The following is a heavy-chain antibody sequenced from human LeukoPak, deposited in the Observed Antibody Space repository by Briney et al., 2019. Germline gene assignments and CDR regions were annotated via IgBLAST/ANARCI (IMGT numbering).Heavy chain of an antibody. CDR1: GFTVSSNY. CDR3: ARAAPRRDGYNYLDY. Sequence: GGSLRLSCAASGFTVSSNYMSWVRQAPGKGLEWGSVIYSGGSTYYADSVKGRFTISRDNSKNTLYLQMNSLRAEDTAVYYCARAAPRRDGYNYLDYWGQGTLVTVSS. V-gene: IGHV3-53*01. D-gene: IGHD5-24*01. CDR2: IYSGGST. J-gene: IGHJ4*02.